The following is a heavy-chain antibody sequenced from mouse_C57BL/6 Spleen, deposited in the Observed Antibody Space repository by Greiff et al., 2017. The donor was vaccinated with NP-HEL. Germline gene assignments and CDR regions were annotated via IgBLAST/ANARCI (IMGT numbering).Heavy chain of an antibody. Sequence: VQLQQPGAELVKPGASVKLSCKASGYTFTSYWMHWVKQRPGQGLEWIGMIHPNSGSTNYNEKFKSKATLTVDKSSSTAYMQLSSLTSEDSAVYYYARIYDGYLNYAMDYWGKGTSVTVSS. J-gene: IGHJ4*01. D-gene: IGHD2-3*01. CDR1: GYTFTSYW. V-gene: IGHV1-64*01. CDR3: ARIYDGYLNYAMDY. CDR2: IHPNSGST.